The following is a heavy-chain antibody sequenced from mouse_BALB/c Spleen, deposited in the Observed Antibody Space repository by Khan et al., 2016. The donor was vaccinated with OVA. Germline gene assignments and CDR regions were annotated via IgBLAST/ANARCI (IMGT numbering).Heavy chain of an antibody. D-gene: IGHD2-4*01. V-gene: IGHV3-2*02. CDR3: ARKDYYDYDPFPY. CDR1: GYSITSEYA. Sequence: EVQLQESGPGLVKPSQSLSLTCTVTGYSITSEYAWNWIRQFPGDKLEWMGYINYSGNTRFNPSLKSRTSITRDTSKNQFFLQLNSVTTEDTATCYCARKDYYDYDPFPYWGKGTLVTVSA. J-gene: IGHJ3*01. CDR2: INYSGNT.